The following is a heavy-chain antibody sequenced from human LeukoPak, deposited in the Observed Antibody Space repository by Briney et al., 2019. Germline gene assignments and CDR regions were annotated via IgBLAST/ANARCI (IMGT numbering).Heavy chain of an antibody. D-gene: IGHD3-10*01. CDR2: INPNSGGT. J-gene: IGHJ5*02. CDR3: ARARMVRGVIITGTNWFDP. Sequence: ASVKVSCKASGYTFTGYYMHWVRQAPGQGLEWMGWINPNSGGTNYAQKLQGRVTMTTDTSTSTAYMELGSLRSDDTAVFYCARARMVRGVIITGTNWFDPWGQGTLVTVSS. V-gene: IGHV1-2*02. CDR1: GYTFTGYY.